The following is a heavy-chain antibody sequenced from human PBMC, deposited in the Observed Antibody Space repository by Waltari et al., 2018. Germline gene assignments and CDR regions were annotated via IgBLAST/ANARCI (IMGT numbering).Heavy chain of an antibody. D-gene: IGHD6-19*01. Sequence: QVQLVESGGGVVQPGRFLRPSCAASGFPFSDYGMHWVRLAPGKGLEWVAVISYDGSNKYYADSVKGRFTISRDNSKNTLYLQMNSLRAEDTAVYYCAKDPYSSGWYFSFDIWGQGTMVTVSS. CDR1: GFPFSDYG. CDR2: ISYDGSNK. CDR3: AKDPYSSGWYFSFDI. V-gene: IGHV3-30*18. J-gene: IGHJ3*02.